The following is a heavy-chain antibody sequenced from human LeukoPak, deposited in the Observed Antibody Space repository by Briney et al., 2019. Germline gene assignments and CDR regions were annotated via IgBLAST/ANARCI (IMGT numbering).Heavy chain of an antibody. V-gene: IGHV1-46*04. D-gene: IGHD6-13*01. Sequence: GASVKVSCKASGYTFTSYYMHWVRQAPGQGLEWMGIINPTSGGTTFAQRLQGRVTMTRDMSTSTVYMDLRSLRSEDTAVYFCARGLTAAAPSGLDYWGQGTLVTVSS. CDR1: GYTFTSYY. J-gene: IGHJ4*02. CDR3: ARGLTAAAPSGLDY. CDR2: INPTSGGT.